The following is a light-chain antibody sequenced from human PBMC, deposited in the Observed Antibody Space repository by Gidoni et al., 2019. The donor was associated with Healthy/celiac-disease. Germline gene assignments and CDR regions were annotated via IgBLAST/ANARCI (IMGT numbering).Light chain of an antibody. CDR3: QHHRA. CDR2: KAS. V-gene: IGKV1-5*03. CDR1: QSISSW. Sequence: DIQMTQSPSTLSASVGDRVTITCRASQSISSWLAWYQQKPGKAPKLLIYKASSLESGVPSRCSGSGSGTEFTLTISSLQPDDFATYYCQHHRAFGQGTKVEIK. J-gene: IGKJ1*01.